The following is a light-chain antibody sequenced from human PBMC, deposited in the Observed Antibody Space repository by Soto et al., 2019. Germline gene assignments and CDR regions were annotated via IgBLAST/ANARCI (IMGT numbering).Light chain of an antibody. Sequence: QSALTQPASVSGSPGQSITISCTGTSSDVGGYNHVSWYQQHPGKAPKLMIYDVSKRPSGVSNRFSGSKSGNTASLTISGLQAEDEADYYCSSYTSSSTQVFGGGTKLTVL. J-gene: IGLJ2*01. CDR3: SSYTSSSTQV. CDR1: SSDVGGYNH. V-gene: IGLV2-14*01. CDR2: DVS.